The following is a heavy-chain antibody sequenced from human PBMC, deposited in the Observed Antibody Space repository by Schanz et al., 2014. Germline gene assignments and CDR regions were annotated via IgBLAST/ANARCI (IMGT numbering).Heavy chain of an antibody. J-gene: IGHJ4*02. Sequence: QVLLVQSGAEVKQPGASVKVSCKASGYIFTGYYLHWVRQAPGQGLEWMGWSNPNSGGTNYAQKFQGRVTLTSDTSISTAFMELSGLTSDDTATYFCARARYTGYDCSGYWGQGTLLIVSS. CDR3: ARARYTGYDCSGY. CDR1: GYIFTGYY. CDR2: SNPNSGGT. D-gene: IGHD5-12*01. V-gene: IGHV1-2*02.